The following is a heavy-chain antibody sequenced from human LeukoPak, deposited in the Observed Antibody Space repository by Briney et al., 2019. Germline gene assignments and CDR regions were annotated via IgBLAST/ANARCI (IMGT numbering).Heavy chain of an antibody. CDR2: INHSGST. CDR3: AREGCTNGVCYTNYYYYMDV. Sequence: KPSETLSLTCAVYGGSFSGYYWSWIRQPPGKGLEWIGEINHSGSTNYNPSLKSRVTISVDTSKNQFSLKLSSVTAADTAVHYCAREGCTNGVCYTNYYYYMDVWGKGTTVTVSS. J-gene: IGHJ6*03. D-gene: IGHD2-8*01. V-gene: IGHV4-34*01. CDR1: GGSFSGYY.